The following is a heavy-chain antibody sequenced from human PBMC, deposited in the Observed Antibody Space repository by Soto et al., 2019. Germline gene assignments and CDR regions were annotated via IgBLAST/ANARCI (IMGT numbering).Heavy chain of an antibody. CDR2: IGGSGAGT. Sequence: EVQLLESGGGLEQPGGSLRLSCGVSGFTFRSYAMSWVRQAPGKGLEWVSGIGGSGAGTYYADSVKGRFTISRDISKNTLYLQMNSLRAEDTAIYYCAKELSSGREARGAFAYRGQGALVTVST. CDR3: AKELSSGREARGAFAY. D-gene: IGHD1-26*01. V-gene: IGHV3-23*01. CDR1: GFTFRSYA. J-gene: IGHJ4*02.